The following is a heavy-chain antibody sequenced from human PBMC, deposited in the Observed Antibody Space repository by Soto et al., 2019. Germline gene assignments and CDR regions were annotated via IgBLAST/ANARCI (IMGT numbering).Heavy chain of an antibody. CDR2: LKPTGTDA. Sequence: ASVKVSCKPSGYSFTSYYMHWLRQAPGQGLEWMGVLKPTGTDATYAQSFQGRVTMTRDTSTSTAYMELRSLRSDDTAVYYCARDTPFITIFGRTIDWFDPWGQGTLVTVSS. D-gene: IGHD3-3*01. CDR3: ARDTPFITIFGRTIDWFDP. V-gene: IGHV1-46*01. J-gene: IGHJ5*02. CDR1: GYSFTSYY.